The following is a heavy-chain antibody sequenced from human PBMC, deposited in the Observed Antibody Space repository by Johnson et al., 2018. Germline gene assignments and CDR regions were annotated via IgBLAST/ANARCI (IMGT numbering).Heavy chain of an antibody. V-gene: IGHV4-59*01. CDR3: ARVGGSSWYAVGGYYYYYYMDV. J-gene: IGHJ6*03. CDR1: GGSISSYY. Sequence: QVQLQESGPGLVKPSETLSLTCTVSGGSISSYYWSWIRQPPGKGLEWIGYIYYSGSTNYNPSLKSRVTISVDTSKNQFSLKLSSVTAAATAGYYGARVGGSSWYAVGGYYYYYYMDVWGKGTTVTVSS. D-gene: IGHD6-13*01. CDR2: IYYSGST.